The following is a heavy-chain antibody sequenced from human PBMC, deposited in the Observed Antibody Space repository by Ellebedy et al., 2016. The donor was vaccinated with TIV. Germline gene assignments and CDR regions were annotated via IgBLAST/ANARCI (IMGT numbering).Heavy chain of an antibody. V-gene: IGHV3-23*01. CDR1: GFTFSNYA. J-gene: IGHJ4*02. CDR2: IGGSGGDS. D-gene: IGHD1-26*01. Sequence: GESLKISCAASGFTFSNYAMNWVRQAPGKGLEWVSIIGGSGGDSHYADSVKGRSTVSRDNTENSMYLQMNSLRADDTGVYYCARGGRKTSYFWQYWGQGTPLTVSP. CDR3: ARGGRKTSYFWQY.